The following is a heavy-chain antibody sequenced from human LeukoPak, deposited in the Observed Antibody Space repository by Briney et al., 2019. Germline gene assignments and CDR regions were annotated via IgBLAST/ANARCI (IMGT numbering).Heavy chain of an antibody. CDR1: GYTFTGYY. J-gene: IGHJ4*02. V-gene: IGHV1-2*02. CDR2: INPNSGGT. CDR3: AREGRGYSSGWYKDGGLDY. Sequence: GASVKVSCKASGYTFTGYYMHWVRQAPGQGLEWMGWINPNSGGTNYAQKFQGRVTMTRDTSISTAYMELSRLRSDDRAVYYCAREGRGYSSGWYKDGGLDYWGQGTLVTVSS. D-gene: IGHD6-19*01.